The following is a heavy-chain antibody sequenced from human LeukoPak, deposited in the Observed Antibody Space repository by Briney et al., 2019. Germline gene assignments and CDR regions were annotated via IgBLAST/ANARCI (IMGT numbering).Heavy chain of an antibody. Sequence: TSGGSLRLSCAASGFTFSNAWMSWVRQAPGKGLEWVGRIKSKTDGGTTDYAAPVKGRFTISRDDSKNTLYLQMNSLKTEDTAVYYCTTAGNIFDRDSSGYYHNDAFDIWGQGTMVTVSS. D-gene: IGHD3-22*01. J-gene: IGHJ3*02. CDR2: IKSKTDGGTT. CDR3: TTAGNIFDRDSSGYYHNDAFDI. V-gene: IGHV3-15*01. CDR1: GFTFSNAW.